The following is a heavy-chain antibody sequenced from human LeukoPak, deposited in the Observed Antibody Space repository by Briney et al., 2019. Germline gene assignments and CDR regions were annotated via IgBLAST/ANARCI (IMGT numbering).Heavy chain of an antibody. CDR1: GFIFRNYA. J-gene: IGHJ4*02. Sequence: GASLRLSCAASGFIFRNYAMSWVRQAPGKGLEWFSAITGSGDTTYYADSVKGRFTISRDNSKNTLYAEMNTLRAEDTAVYYCAKWGDYDILTGYYVSDFWGQGTLVTVSS. CDR2: ITGSGDTT. D-gene: IGHD3-9*01. CDR3: AKWGDYDILTGYYVSDF. V-gene: IGHV3-23*01.